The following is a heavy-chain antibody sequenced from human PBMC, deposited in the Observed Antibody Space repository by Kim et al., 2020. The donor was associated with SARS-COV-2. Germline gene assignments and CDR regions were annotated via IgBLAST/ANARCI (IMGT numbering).Heavy chain of an antibody. V-gene: IGHV4-34*01. CDR3: ARGQDWMDYWYFDL. J-gene: IGHJ2*01. D-gene: IGHD1-1*01. Sequence: TPSRKSRVTISVDTSKNQFSLKLSSVTAADTAVYYCARGQDWMDYWYFDLWGRGTLVTVSS.